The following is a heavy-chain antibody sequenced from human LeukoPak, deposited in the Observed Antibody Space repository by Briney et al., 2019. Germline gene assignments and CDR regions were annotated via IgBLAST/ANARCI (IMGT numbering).Heavy chain of an antibody. Sequence: GGSLRLSCAASGFTFDDYGMSWVRQAPGKGLEWVSGINWNGGSTGYADSVKGRFTISRDNSKNTLSLQMNSLRAEDTALYYCAKVVGTGTTPTDYWGQGTLVTVSS. D-gene: IGHD1-1*01. V-gene: IGHV3-20*04. CDR1: GFTFDDYG. CDR2: INWNGGST. CDR3: AKVVGTGTTPTDY. J-gene: IGHJ4*02.